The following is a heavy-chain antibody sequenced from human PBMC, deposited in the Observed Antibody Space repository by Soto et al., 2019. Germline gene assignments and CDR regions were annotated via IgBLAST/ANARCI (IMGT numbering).Heavy chain of an antibody. J-gene: IGHJ5*02. Sequence: SETLPLTCAVYGGSFSGYYWTWIRQPPGKGLEWIGEINHSGSTNYNPSLKSRITINPDTSKNQFSLQLNSVTPEDTAVYYCARANPTGGGYDRWGQGTLVTVSS. CDR3: ARANPTGGGYDR. CDR2: INHSGST. CDR1: GGSFSGYY. V-gene: IGHV4-34*01. D-gene: IGHD5-12*01.